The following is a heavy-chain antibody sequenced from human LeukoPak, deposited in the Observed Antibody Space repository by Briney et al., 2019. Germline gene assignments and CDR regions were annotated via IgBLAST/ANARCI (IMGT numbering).Heavy chain of an antibody. CDR2: ITANNTTK. J-gene: IGHJ5*02. Sequence: GGSLRLPCTASGLSFSSYNMNWVRQAPGKGPEWVAYITANNTTKYYADSVKGRFTISRDNAKKSLFLQMNSLRAEDTAVYYCAAPSAFSSSWRSWGQGTVVTVSS. CDR3: AAPSAFSSSWRS. V-gene: IGHV3-48*01. CDR1: GLSFSSYN. D-gene: IGHD6-13*01.